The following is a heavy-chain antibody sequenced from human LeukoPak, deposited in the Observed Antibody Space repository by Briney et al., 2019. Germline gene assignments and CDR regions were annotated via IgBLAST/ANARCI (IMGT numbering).Heavy chain of an antibody. CDR2: IYTSGST. V-gene: IGHV4-4*07. J-gene: IGHJ5*02. CDR1: GGSISSYY. Sequence: SETLSLTCTVSGGSISSYYWSWIRQPPGKGLEWIGRIYTSGSTNYNPSLKSRVTMSVDTSKNQFSLKLSSVTAADTAVYYCARVELLGGWFDPWGQGTLVTVSS. CDR3: ARVELLGGWFDP. D-gene: IGHD2-15*01.